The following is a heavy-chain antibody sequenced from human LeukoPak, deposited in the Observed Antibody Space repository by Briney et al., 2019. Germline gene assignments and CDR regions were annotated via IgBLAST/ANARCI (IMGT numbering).Heavy chain of an antibody. CDR2: MRGDGGDI. D-gene: IGHD4-17*01. V-gene: IGHV3-23*01. J-gene: IGHJ3*01. CDR1: GFTFSRYA. CDR3: AKDPNGDYIGAFDF. Sequence: GGSLRLSCTGSGFTFSRYAMVWVRQAPGKGLEWISAMRGDGGDIRYAGSVRGRFTISRDNSKNTLFLQMNSLRAEDTAVYYCAKDPNGDYIGAFDFWGQGTMVTVSS.